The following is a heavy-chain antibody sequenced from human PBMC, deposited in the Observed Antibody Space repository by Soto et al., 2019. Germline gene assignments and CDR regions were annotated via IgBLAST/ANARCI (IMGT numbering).Heavy chain of an antibody. CDR2: SRNKAKRYRT. D-gene: IGHD1-20*01. CDR3: VRITGDRNWFDP. V-gene: IGHV3-72*01. J-gene: IGHJ5*02. CDR1: GFTFSDHY. Sequence: EVQVVESGGGLVQPGGSLRLSCEGSGFTFSDHYMDWVRQAPGKGREWVGRSRNKAKRYRTDYAASVKGRFTISRDDSKKSVYLQMNSLKTEDTAGYYCVRITGDRNWFDPWGQGTLVTVSS.